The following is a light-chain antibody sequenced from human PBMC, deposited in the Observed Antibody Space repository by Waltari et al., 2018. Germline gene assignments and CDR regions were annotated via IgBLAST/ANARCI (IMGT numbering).Light chain of an antibody. CDR1: SNDIGDYNY. CDR3: SSYTSTSTFV. Sequence: QSALTQPASVSGSPGQSITISCTGTSNDIGDYNYVSWYQQHTGKVPKLMIYDVVGRPSGVSDRFSGSKSCNTASLTISGLQTEYEADYYCSSYTSTSTFVFGSGTKVTVL. J-gene: IGLJ1*01. CDR2: DVV. V-gene: IGLV2-14*03.